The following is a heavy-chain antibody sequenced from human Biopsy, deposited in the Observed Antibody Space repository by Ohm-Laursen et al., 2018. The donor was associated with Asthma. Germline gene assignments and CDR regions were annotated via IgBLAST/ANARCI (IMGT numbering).Heavy chain of an antibody. Sequence: LSLTCDVYPGSFSGFFWIRIRQSPGKGLEWIGETNERGVTNNNPSLKSRVIISIDTYWNRVSLKLTSVTAADAAVYYCARGPELDVWGQGTTVTVSS. J-gene: IGHJ6*02. CDR1: PGSFSGFF. CDR2: TNERGVT. CDR3: ARGPELDV. V-gene: IGHV4-34*01.